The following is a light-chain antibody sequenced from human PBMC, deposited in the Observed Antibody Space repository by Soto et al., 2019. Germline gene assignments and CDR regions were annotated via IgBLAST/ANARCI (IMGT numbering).Light chain of an antibody. CDR3: QQSNSFPLT. J-gene: IGKJ4*01. V-gene: IGKV1-12*01. Sequence: DIQMTQSPSSVSASVGDRVTITCRASQGISSWLAWYQQKPGKAPKLLIDAASSLQSGGPSRFSGSGSGTDITLTITSLQTDDFATYDGQQSNSFPLTFGGGTKVEIK. CDR2: AAS. CDR1: QGISSW.